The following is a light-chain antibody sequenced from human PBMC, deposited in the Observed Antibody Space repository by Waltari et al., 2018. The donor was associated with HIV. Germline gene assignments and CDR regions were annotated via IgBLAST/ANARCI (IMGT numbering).Light chain of an antibody. J-gene: IGLJ3*02. CDR2: DDS. CDR3: QVWDGGSDPPGV. CDR1: KIGDKR. V-gene: IGLV3-21*02. Sequence: YVLTQPPSVSVAPGQTARMTCGGTKIGDKRVHWYQQRPGQAPVVVVYDDSDWPSGISERISGSNSGNTATLIISRVEAGDEADYYCQVWDGGSDPPGVFGGGTRLTVL.